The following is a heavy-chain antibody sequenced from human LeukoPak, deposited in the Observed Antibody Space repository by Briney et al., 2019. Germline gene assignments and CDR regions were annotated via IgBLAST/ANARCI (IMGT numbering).Heavy chain of an antibody. Sequence: GGSLRLSCAASGFTFSSYEMNWVRQAPGKGLEWVSYISSRGTTTYYADSVKGRFTISRDDAKNSLYLQMNSLRADDTAVYYCARGGHDPGIPFDIWGQGTMVTVSS. D-gene: IGHD1-1*01. CDR1: GFTFSSYE. V-gene: IGHV3-48*03. CDR3: ARGGHDPGIPFDI. CDR2: ISSRGTTT. J-gene: IGHJ3*02.